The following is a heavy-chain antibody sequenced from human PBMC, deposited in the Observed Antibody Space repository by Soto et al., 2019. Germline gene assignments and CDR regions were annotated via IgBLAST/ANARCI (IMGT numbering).Heavy chain of an antibody. V-gene: IGHV4-30-2*01. CDR2: IYHSGST. Sequence: QLQLQESGSGLVKPSQTLSLTCAVSGGSISSGDYSWSWIRQPPGKGLEWIGYIYHSGSTSYSPSLTSRVTISIDRSKKQFALKLSSVTAADTAVYYCAREFDYWGQGTLVTVSS. CDR3: AREFDY. J-gene: IGHJ4*02. CDR1: GGSISSGDYS.